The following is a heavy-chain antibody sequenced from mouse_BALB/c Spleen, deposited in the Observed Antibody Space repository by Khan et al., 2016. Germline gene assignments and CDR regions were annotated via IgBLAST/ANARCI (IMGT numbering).Heavy chain of an antibody. D-gene: IGHD1-2*01. Sequence: VQLQEPGPGLVKPSQSLSLTCTVTGYSITSGYGWHWIRQSPVNKLELMGYISYSGSTNYNPSLKSRISITRDKSKNQFFLQLNSVTTENTYTYYRARTARIKYWGQGTTLTVSS. CDR3: ARTARIKY. J-gene: IGHJ2*01. CDR1: GYSITSGYG. V-gene: IGHV3-1*02. CDR2: ISYSGST.